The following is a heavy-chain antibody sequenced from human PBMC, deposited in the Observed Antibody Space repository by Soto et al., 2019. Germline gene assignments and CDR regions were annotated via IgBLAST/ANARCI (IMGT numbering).Heavy chain of an antibody. D-gene: IGHD4-17*01. CDR3: ARGQYGDYYYYYYMDV. CDR2: MNPNSGNT. CDR1: GYTFTSYD. J-gene: IGHJ6*03. Sequence: GASVKVSCKASGYTFTSYDINWVRQATGQGLEWMGWMNPNSGNTGYAQKFQGRVTMTRNTSISTAYMELSSLRSEDTAVYYCARGQYGDYYYYYYMDVWGKGTTVTVSS. V-gene: IGHV1-8*01.